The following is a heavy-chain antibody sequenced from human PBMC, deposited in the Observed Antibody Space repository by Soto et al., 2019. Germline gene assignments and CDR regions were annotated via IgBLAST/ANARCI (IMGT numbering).Heavy chain of an antibody. Sequence: PGESLKISCKGSGYTFSSHWIGWVRQMPGKGLEWMGIIYPYDSDTRYSPSFQGQVTISADKSISTAYLQWSTVKASDTAIYYCATLGDITTAGGGNWFDPWGQGSLVTVSS. V-gene: IGHV5-51*01. CDR3: ATLGDITTAGGGNWFDP. CDR1: GYTFSSHW. D-gene: IGHD6-13*01. J-gene: IGHJ5*02. CDR2: IYPYDSDT.